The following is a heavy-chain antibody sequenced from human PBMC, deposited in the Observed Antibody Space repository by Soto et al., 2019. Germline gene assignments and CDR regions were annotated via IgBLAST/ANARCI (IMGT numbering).Heavy chain of an antibody. D-gene: IGHD2-15*01. CDR2: ISAYNGNT. J-gene: IGHJ5*02. V-gene: IGHV1-18*01. CDR1: GYTFTSYG. CDR3: ARDPGYCSGGSCYNLYWFDP. Sequence: ASVKVSFKASGYTFTSYGISWVRQAPGQGLEWMGWISAYNGNTNYAQKLQGRVTMTTDTSTSTAYMELRSLRSDDTAVYYCARDPGYCSGGSCYNLYWFDPWGQGTLVTVSS.